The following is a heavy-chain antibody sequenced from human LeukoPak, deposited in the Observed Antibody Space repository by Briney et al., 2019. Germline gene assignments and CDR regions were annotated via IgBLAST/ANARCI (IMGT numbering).Heavy chain of an antibody. J-gene: IGHJ4*02. V-gene: IGHV4-39*02. D-gene: IGHD3-22*01. CDR2: IYYSGST. Sequence: PSETLSLTCTVSGGSISSSSYYWGWIRQPPGKGLEWIGSIYYSGSTYYNPSLKSRVTISVDTSKNHFSVKLSSVTAADTAVYYCAREAYYYDSSGYYYVYEPFDYWGQGTLVTVSS. CDR1: GGSISSSSYY. CDR3: AREAYYYDSSGYYYVYEPFDY.